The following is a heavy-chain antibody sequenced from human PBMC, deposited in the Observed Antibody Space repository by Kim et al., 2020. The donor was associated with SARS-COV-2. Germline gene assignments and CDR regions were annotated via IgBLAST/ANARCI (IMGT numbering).Heavy chain of an antibody. J-gene: IGHJ4*02. Sequence: NYNPALKSRVTISVDTSKNQFSLKLSSVTAADTAVYYCARLRGGDYVVDYWGQGTLVTVSS. CDR3: ARLRGGDYVVDY. D-gene: IGHD4-17*01. V-gene: IGHV4-59*08.